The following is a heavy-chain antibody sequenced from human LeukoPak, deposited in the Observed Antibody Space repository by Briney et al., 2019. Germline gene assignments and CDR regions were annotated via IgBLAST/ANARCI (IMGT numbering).Heavy chain of an antibody. CDR2: IRYDGSNK. V-gene: IGHV3-30*02. CDR3: ARCPYSFGFAPPDY. CDR1: GFTFSSYG. Sequence: GGSLRLSCAASGFTFSSYGMHWVRQAPGKGLEWVAFIRYDGSNKYYADSVKGRFTISRDNAKNSLYLQMNSLRAEDTAVYYCARCPYSFGFAPPDYWGQGTLVTVSS. J-gene: IGHJ4*02. D-gene: IGHD5-18*01.